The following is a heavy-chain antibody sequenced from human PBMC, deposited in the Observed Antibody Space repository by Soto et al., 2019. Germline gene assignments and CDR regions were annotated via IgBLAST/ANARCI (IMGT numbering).Heavy chain of an antibody. V-gene: IGHV1-18*01. CDR1: GYTFTSYG. CDR3: ARDLTTVTPLEFDP. J-gene: IGHJ5*02. CDR2: ISAYNGNT. Sequence: ASVKVSCKASGYTFTSYGISWVRQAPGQGLEWMGWISAYNGNTNYAQKLQGRVTMTTDTSTSTAYMELRSLRSDDTAVYYCARDLTTVTPLEFDPWGQGTLVTVSS. D-gene: IGHD4-17*01.